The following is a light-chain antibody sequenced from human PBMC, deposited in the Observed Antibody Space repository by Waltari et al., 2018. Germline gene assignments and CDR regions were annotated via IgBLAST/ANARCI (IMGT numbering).Light chain of an antibody. CDR1: ALPKQY. CDR2: QDT. Sequence: SYELTQPPSVSVSPGQTARITCSGDALPKQYAYWYQQKPGQAPVLVIYQDTKWPSGNPGRISGSNSGKTVTFTISGVQAEDEADYYCQSTDSSGTYGVFGGGTKLTVL. J-gene: IGLJ2*01. V-gene: IGLV3-25*03. CDR3: QSTDSSGTYGV.